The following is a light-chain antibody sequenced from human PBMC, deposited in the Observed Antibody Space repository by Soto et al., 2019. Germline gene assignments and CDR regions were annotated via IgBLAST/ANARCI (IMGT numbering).Light chain of an antibody. CDR3: QSYDSSLSGYV. V-gene: IGLV1-40*01. CDR1: SSNIGANYD. CDR2: ANI. Sequence: QSVLAQPPSVSGDPGQRVTISCTGSSSNIGANYDVHWYQQLPGTAPKLLIYANIYRPSGVPDRFSGSKSGTSASLATTGLQAEDEADYYCQSYDSSLSGYVFGTGTKVTVL. J-gene: IGLJ1*01.